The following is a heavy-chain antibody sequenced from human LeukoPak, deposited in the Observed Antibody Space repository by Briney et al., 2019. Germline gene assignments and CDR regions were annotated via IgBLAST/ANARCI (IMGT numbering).Heavy chain of an antibody. CDR3: AREADYDILTGSSWFDP. J-gene: IGHJ5*02. CDR1: GGSFSGYY. D-gene: IGHD3-9*01. CDR2: DNHSGST. Sequence: PSETLSLTCAVYGGSFSGYYWSWIRQPPGKGLEWIGEDNHSGSTNYNPSLKSRVTISVDTSKNQFSLKLSSVTAADTAVYYCAREADYDILTGSSWFDPWGQGTLVTVSS. V-gene: IGHV4-34*01.